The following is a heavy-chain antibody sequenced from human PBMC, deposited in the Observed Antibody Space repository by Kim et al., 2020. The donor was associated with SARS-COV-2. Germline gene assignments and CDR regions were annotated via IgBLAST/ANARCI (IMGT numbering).Heavy chain of an antibody. CDR2: IIPIFGTA. D-gene: IGHD3-3*01. V-gene: IGHV1-69*13. Sequence: SVKVSCKASGGTFSSYAISWVRQAPGQGLEWMGGIIPIFGTANYAQKFQGRVTITADESTSTAYMELSSLRSEDTAVYYCARGRFLEWLSTNNWFDPWGQGTLVTVSS. J-gene: IGHJ5*02. CDR3: ARGRFLEWLSTNNWFDP. CDR1: GGTFSSYA.